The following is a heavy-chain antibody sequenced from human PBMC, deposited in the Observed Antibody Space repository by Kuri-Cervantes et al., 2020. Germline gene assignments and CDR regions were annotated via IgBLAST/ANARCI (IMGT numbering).Heavy chain of an antibody. V-gene: IGHV1-69*05. CDR3: ARAIGMGTYYYYGMDV. J-gene: IGHJ6*02. CDR1: GGAFSSYA. CDR2: IIPIFGTT. D-gene: IGHD3-16*02. Sequence: SVKVSCKASGGAFSSYAISWVRQAPGQGLEWMGGIIPIFGTTNYAQKFQGRVTMTTDTSTSTAYMELSSLRSEDTAVYYCARAIGMGTYYYYGMDVWGQGTTVTVSS.